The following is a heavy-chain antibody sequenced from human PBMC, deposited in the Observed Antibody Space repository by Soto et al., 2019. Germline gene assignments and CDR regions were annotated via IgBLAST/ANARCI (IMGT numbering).Heavy chain of an antibody. Sequence: SETLSLTCAFSGVSISSGGYSCSWIRQPPGKGLEWIGYIYHSGSTYYNPSLKSRVTISVDRSKSQFSLKLSSVTAADTAVYYCARGSGYLDYWGQGTLVTVSS. D-gene: IGHD3-22*01. CDR2: IYHSGST. J-gene: IGHJ4*02. V-gene: IGHV4-30-2*01. CDR3: ARGSGYLDY. CDR1: GVSISSGGYS.